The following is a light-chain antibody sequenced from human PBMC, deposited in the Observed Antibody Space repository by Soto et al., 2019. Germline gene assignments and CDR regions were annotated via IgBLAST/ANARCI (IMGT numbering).Light chain of an antibody. J-gene: IGKJ1*01. CDR2: AAS. V-gene: IGKV1-6*01. CDR3: LQDYNYPWT. CDR1: QGIRND. Sequence: AIQMTQSPSSLSASVGDRITITCRSSQGIRNDLGWYQQKPGKAPKLLIYAASSLQSGIPSRFSGSGSGTDFTLTISSLQPEDFATYYCLQDYNYPWTFGQGTKVEIK.